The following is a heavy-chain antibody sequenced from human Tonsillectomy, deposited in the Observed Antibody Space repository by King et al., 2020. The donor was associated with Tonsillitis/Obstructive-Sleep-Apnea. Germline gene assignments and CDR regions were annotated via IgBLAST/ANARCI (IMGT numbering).Heavy chain of an antibody. CDR2: ISSDGKNK. CDR3: AKGRGYSWSFDF. J-gene: IGHJ4*02. Sequence: VQLVESGGGVVQPGRSLRLSCAASGFTLSSSGIHWVRQGPGKGLEWVAVISSDGKNKYYADSVKGRFTISKDNSKNTLYLQMNSLRTEDTAVYYCAKGRGYSWSFDFWGQGTLVTVSS. CDR1: GFTLSSSG. V-gene: IGHV3-30*18. D-gene: IGHD6-13*01.